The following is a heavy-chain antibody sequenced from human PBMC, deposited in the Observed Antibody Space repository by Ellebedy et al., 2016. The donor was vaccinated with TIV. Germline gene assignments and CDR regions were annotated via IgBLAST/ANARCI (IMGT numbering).Heavy chain of an antibody. CDR1: GGTFSSYA. D-gene: IGHD3-22*01. CDR3: ARDQYYYDSSGYGMDV. V-gene: IGHV1-69*13. CDR2: IIPIFGTA. Sequence: SVKVSCXASGGTFSSYAISWVRQAPGQGLEWMGGIIPIFGTANYAQKFQGRVTITADESTSTAYMELSSLRSEDTAVYYCARDQYYYDSSGYGMDVWGQGTTVTVSS. J-gene: IGHJ6*02.